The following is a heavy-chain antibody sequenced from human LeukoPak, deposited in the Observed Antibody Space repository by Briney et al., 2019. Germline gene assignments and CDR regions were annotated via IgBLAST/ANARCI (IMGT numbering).Heavy chain of an antibody. V-gene: IGHV1-2*02. D-gene: IGHD4-11*01. CDR2: INPNTAGT. Sequence: ASVKVSCKASGYTFTGFYFRWVRQAPGQGLEWMGWINPNTAGTNYAQKFLGGVTLTWDTSISTAYMELNRLTSDDTAVYYCATSAGDYRAGHYYYMGVWGKGTSVTVSS. CDR3: ATSAGDYRAGHYYYMGV. CDR1: GYTFTGFY. J-gene: IGHJ6*03.